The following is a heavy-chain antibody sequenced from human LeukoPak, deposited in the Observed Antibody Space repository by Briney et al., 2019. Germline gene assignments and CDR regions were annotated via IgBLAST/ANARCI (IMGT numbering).Heavy chain of an antibody. Sequence: GGSLRLSCAASGFTVSSNYMSWVRQAPGKGLEWVSVIYSGGSTYYADPVKGRFTISRDNSKSTLYLQMNSLRAEDTAVYYCARLPYYYDSSGYYPKGFDYWGQGTLVTVSS. J-gene: IGHJ4*02. CDR3: ARLPYYYDSSGYYPKGFDY. V-gene: IGHV3-53*01. CDR1: GFTVSSNY. CDR2: IYSGGST. D-gene: IGHD3-22*01.